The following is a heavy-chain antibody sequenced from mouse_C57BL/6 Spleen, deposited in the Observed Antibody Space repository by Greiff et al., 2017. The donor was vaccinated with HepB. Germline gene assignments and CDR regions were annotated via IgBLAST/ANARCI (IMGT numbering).Heavy chain of an antibody. J-gene: IGHJ4*01. CDR1: GYTFTSYW. Sequence: QVQLQQPGAELVKPGASVKMSCKASGYTFTSYWITWVKQRPGQGLEWIGDIYPGSGSTNYNEKFKSKATLTVDKSSSTAYMQLSSLTSEDSAVYYCARYDYYDEGDYYAMDYWGQGTSVTVSS. CDR2: IYPGSGST. CDR3: ARYDYYDEGDYYAMDY. V-gene: IGHV1-55*01. D-gene: IGHD1-1*01.